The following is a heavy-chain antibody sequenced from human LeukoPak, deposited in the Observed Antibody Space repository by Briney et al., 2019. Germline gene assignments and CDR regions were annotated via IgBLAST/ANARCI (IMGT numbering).Heavy chain of an antibody. CDR1: GFTFSGYA. V-gene: IGHV3-23*01. CDR2: VCGGGGVA. J-gene: IGHJ6*02. Sequence: GGSLRLSCAASGFTFSGYAVSWVCEAPGEGLGWVSAVCGGGGVAYYAESVKGRSTLSRDNTKNALYVQMISLRAEDTAVYYCARRDGYCSSTSCYADYYYGMDVWGQGTTVTVSS. D-gene: IGHD2-2*01. CDR3: ARRDGYCSSTSCYADYYYGMDV.